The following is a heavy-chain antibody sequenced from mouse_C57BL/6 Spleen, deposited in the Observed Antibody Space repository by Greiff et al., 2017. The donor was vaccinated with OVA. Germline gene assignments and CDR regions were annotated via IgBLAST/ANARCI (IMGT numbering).Heavy chain of an antibody. D-gene: IGHD1-1*01. CDR3: AREGAFISMVVAPYFDY. CDR2: IYPRSGNT. J-gene: IGHJ2*01. CDR1: GYTFTSYG. Sequence: ESGAELARPGASVKLSCKASGYTFTSYGISWVKQRTGQGLEWIGEIYPRSGNTSYNEKFKGKATLTADKSSSTAYMELRSLTSEDSAVYFCAREGAFISMVVAPYFDYWGQGTTLTVSS. V-gene: IGHV1-81*01.